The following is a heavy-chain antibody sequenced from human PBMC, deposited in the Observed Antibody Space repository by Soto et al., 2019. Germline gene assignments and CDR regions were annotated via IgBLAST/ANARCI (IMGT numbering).Heavy chain of an antibody. CDR3: ARDRRPSEYSSSSAVGY. J-gene: IGHJ4*02. CDR2: ISAYNGNT. V-gene: IGHV1-18*01. CDR1: GYTFTSYG. D-gene: IGHD6-6*01. Sequence: ASVKVSCKASGYTFTSYGISWVRQAPGQGLEWMGWISAYNGNTNYAQKLQGRVTMTTDTSTSTAYMELRSLRSDDTAVYYCARDRRPSEYSSSSAVGYWGQGTLVTVSS.